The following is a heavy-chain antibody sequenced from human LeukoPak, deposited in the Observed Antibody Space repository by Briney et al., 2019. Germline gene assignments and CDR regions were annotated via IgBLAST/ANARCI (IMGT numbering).Heavy chain of an antibody. CDR2: IKYDGDEE. CDR1: GFTFSDYW. D-gene: IGHD6-13*01. CDR3: KSGGAAPGSFDN. V-gene: IGHV3-7*01. J-gene: IGHJ4*02. Sequence: PGGSLRLSCAASGFTFSDYWMSWMRQAPGKGLEWVANIKYDGDEEYYVGSVKGRFTISRDNAKSSLYLQLNSLRVEDTAVYYCKSGGAAPGSFDNWGQGTLVTASP.